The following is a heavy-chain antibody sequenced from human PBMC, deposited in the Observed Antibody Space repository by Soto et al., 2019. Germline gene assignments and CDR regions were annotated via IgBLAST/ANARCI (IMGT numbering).Heavy chain of an antibody. J-gene: IGHJ4*02. CDR1: GGSFSGYS. D-gene: IGHD2-8*02. Sequence: QVQLQQWGAGLLKPSETLSLTCAVYGGSFSGYSWTWIRQPPGTGLEWIGEINHSGSTNYNPSLKSGVTISVDASKHQFSLKLTSVTAADTAVYYCARDKITGLFDYWGQGALVTVSS. CDR3: ARDKITGLFDY. V-gene: IGHV4-34*01. CDR2: INHSGST.